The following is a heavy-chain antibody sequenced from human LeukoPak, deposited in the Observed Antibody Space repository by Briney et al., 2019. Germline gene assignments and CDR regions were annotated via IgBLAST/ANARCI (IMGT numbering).Heavy chain of an antibody. CDR1: GFTFNTNW. V-gene: IGHV3-23*01. D-gene: IGHD1-26*01. Sequence: GGSLRLSCAASGFTFNTNWMHWVRQAPGKGLEWVSTVTGSGTSTYYADSVKGRVTISRDNSKNTLYLQMNSLRAEDTAVYSCAKNLLGSGAYSWYFDLWGRGTLVTVSS. CDR2: VTGSGTST. J-gene: IGHJ2*01. CDR3: AKNLLGSGAYSWYFDL.